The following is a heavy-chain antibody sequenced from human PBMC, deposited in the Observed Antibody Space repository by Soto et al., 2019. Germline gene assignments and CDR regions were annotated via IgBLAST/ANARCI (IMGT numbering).Heavy chain of an antibody. D-gene: IGHD3-3*02. J-gene: IGHJ5*02. Sequence: SETLSLTCSVSGGSISGSSYYWGWIRQPPGKGLEWIGSIYRSGYTYDNPSLKGRLTISIDTSTNQFSLKLSSVTAADTAIYYCARHIFFREMKDPCWIDPWGHRTLVTVSS. V-gene: IGHV4-39*01. CDR3: ARHIFFREMKDPCWIDP. CDR2: IYRSGYT. CDR1: GGSISGSSYY.